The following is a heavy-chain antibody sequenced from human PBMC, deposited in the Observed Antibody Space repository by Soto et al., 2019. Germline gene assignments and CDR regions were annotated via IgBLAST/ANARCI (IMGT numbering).Heavy chain of an antibody. CDR1: GFTVSSNY. CDR3: ARDRDSSSFPDYYYGMDV. Sequence: PGGSLRLSCAASGFTVSSNYMSWVRQAPGKGLEWVSVIYSGGSTYYADSVKGRFTISRHNAKNTLYLQMNSLRAEDTAVYYCARDRDSSSFPDYYYGMDVWGQGTTVTVSS. D-gene: IGHD6-6*01. V-gene: IGHV3-53*01. J-gene: IGHJ6*02. CDR2: IYSGGST.